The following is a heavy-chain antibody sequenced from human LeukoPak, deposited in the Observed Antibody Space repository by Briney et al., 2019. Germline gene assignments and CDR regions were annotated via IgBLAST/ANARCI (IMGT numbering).Heavy chain of an antibody. CDR2: IYYSGST. Sequence: SETLSLTCTVSGGSISSYYWSWIRQPPGKGLEWIGYIYYSGSTNYNPSLKSRVTISVDTSKNQFSLKLSSVTAADTAVYYCARCSGGSCSHFQHWGQGTLVTVSS. D-gene: IGHD2-15*01. CDR1: GGSISSYY. CDR3: ARCSGGSCSHFQH. J-gene: IGHJ1*01. V-gene: IGHV4-59*01.